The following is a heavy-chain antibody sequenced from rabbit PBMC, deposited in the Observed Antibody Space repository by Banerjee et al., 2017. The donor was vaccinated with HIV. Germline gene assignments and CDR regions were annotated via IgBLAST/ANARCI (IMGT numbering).Heavy chain of an antibody. CDR3: ARGYDDYDARLDL. V-gene: IGHV1S45*01. CDR2: IYAGSSGTT. CDR1: GFSFSSSYW. J-gene: IGHJ3*01. D-gene: IGHD2-1*01. Sequence: QEQLEESGGDLVKPEGSLTLTCTASGFSFSSSYWICWVRQAPGKGLEWIACIYAGSSGTTYYASWVNGRFTISSHNAQNTLYLQLNSLTAADTATYFCARGYDDYDARLDLWGPGTLVTVS.